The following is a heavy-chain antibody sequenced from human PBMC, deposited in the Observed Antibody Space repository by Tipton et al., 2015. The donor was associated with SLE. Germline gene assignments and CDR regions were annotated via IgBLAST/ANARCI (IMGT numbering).Heavy chain of an antibody. Sequence: TLSLTCTVSGGSISSSSYYWGWIRQPPGKGLEWIGSIYHSGSTYYNPSLKSRVTISVDTSKNQFSLKLSSVTAADTAVYYCASSSMITFGGGGYFDYWGQGTLATVSS. J-gene: IGHJ4*02. CDR1: GGSISSSSYY. CDR3: ASSSMITFGGGGYFDY. V-gene: IGHV4-39*07. D-gene: IGHD3-16*01. CDR2: IYHSGST.